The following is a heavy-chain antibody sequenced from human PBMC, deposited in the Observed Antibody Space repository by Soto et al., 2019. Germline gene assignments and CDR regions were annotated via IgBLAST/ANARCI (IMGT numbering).Heavy chain of an antibody. CDR2: IKQAGSEK. D-gene: IGHD3-22*01. J-gene: IGHJ6*02. CDR3: AKGGSGNYLTSYYYYGMDV. Sequence: PGGSRRLSCAASGFTFSNYWMSWVRQAPGKGLEWVANIKQAGSEKYYVDSVEGRFTLSRDNAKNSLHLQMKSLRAEDTAIYFCAKGGSGNYLTSYYYYGMDVSGHGTPVPVS. CDR1: GFTFSNYW. V-gene: IGHV3-7*01.